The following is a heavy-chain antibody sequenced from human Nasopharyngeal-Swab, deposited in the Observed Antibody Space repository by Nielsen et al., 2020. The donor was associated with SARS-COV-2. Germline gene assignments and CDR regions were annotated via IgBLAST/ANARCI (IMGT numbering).Heavy chain of an antibody. CDR1: GYTFTGYY. Sequence: ASVKVSCKASGYTFTGYYMHWVRQAPGQGLEWMGRINPNSSGTNYAQKFQGRVTMTRDTSISTAYMELSRLRSDDTAVYYCARESVDGPYYYYGMDVWGQGTTVTVSS. J-gene: IGHJ6*02. V-gene: IGHV1-2*06. CDR3: ARESVDGPYYYYGMDV. CDR2: INPNSSGT.